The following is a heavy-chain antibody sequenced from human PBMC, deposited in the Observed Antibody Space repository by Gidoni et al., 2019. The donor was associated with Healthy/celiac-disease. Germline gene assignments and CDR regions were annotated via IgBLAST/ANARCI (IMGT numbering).Heavy chain of an antibody. CDR1: GDSVSSNSAA. V-gene: IGHV6-1*01. CDR2: TYYRSKWYD. D-gene: IGHD3-10*01. CDR3: ARESGAGSLRWFDP. Sequence: QVQLQQSGPGLVKPSQTLSLTYAISGDSVSSNSAAWHWIRQSPSRGLEWLGRTYYRSKWYDDYAVSVKSRITINPDTSKNQFSLQLNSVTPADTAVYYCARESGAGSLRWFDPWGQGTLVTVSS. J-gene: IGHJ5*02.